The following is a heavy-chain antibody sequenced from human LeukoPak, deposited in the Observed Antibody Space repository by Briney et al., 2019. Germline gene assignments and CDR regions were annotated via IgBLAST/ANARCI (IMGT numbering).Heavy chain of an antibody. CDR2: ISGGGSNK. CDR3: AELGITMIGGV. Sequence: RGSLRLSCAASGFSFSSYEMNWVRQAPGKGLEWVSYISGGGSNKYYADSVKGRFTISRDNAKNSLYLQMNSLRAEDTAVYYCAELGITMIGGVWGKGTTVTISS. J-gene: IGHJ6*04. D-gene: IGHD3-10*02. V-gene: IGHV3-48*03. CDR1: GFSFSSYE.